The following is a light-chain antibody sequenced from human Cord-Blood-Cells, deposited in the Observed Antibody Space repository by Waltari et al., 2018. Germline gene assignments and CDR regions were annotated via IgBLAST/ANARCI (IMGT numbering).Light chain of an antibody. Sequence: QSALTQPASVSGSPGQSITISCTGTSSDVGSYNLVSWYQQHPGKAPKLMIYEGSKRPSGVSKRFPGSKSGNRASLTISGLQAEDEADYYCCSYAGSRVFGGGTKLTVL. J-gene: IGLJ3*02. CDR1: SSDVGSYNL. CDR3: CSYAGSRV. V-gene: IGLV2-23*01. CDR2: EGS.